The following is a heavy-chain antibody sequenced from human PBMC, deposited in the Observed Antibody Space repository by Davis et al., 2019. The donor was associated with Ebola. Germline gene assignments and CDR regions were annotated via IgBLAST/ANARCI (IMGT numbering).Heavy chain of an antibody. CDR1: GGSFSGYY. V-gene: IGHV4-34*01. D-gene: IGHD2-21*01. CDR3: ARTSAISYYYYGMDV. Sequence: SETLSLTCAVYGGSFSGYYWSWIRQLPGKGLEWIGEINHSGSTNYNPSLQSRVTISVDTSKNQFSLKLTSVTAADTAVYYCARTSAISYYYYGMDVWGKGTTVTVSS. J-gene: IGHJ6*04. CDR2: INHSGST.